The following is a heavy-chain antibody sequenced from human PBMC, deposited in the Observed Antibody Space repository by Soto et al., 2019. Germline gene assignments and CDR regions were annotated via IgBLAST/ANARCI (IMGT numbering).Heavy chain of an antibody. D-gene: IGHD2-15*01. CDR2: IYPSDSDI. CDR1: GYTFTSYW. Sequence: LGESLKISCKGSGYTFTSYWIGWVRQMPGEGLEWMGVIYPSDSDIRYSPSFQGKATISADKSITTAYLQWSSLKAADTAMYYCVRSGTSSGRFSDYWGQGTLVTVSS. V-gene: IGHV5-51*01. J-gene: IGHJ4*02. CDR3: VRSGTSSGRFSDY.